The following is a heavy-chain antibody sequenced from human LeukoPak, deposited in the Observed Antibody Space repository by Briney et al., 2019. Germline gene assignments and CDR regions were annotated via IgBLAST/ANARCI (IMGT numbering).Heavy chain of an antibody. CDR2: ISWNSGSI. J-gene: IGHJ2*01. V-gene: IGHV3-9*01. CDR3: AKEKESSWSFESGYWYFDL. D-gene: IGHD6-13*01. Sequence: GGSLRLSCAASGFTFGDYAMHWVRQAPGKGLEWVSGISWNSGSIGYADSVKGRFTISRDNAKNSLYLQMNSLRAEGTGLYYCAKEKESSWSFESGYWYFDLWGRGTLVTVYS. CDR1: GFTFGDYA.